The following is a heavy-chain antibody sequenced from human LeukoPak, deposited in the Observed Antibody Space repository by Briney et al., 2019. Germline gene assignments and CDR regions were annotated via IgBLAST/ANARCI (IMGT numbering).Heavy chain of an antibody. Sequence: GESLKISCKGSGYSFTKYWIGWVRQMPGKGLEWKGIIYPDGSGIRYSPSFQGQVTISADKSISTAYLKWSSLKASDTAMYYCARPLSSGWSHDAFDIWGQGTMVTVSS. CDR2: IYPDGSGI. CDR3: ARPLSSGWSHDAFDI. V-gene: IGHV5-51*01. CDR1: GYSFTKYW. D-gene: IGHD6-19*01. J-gene: IGHJ3*02.